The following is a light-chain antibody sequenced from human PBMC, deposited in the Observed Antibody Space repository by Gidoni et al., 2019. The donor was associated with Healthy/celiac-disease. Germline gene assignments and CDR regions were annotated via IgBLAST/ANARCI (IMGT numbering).Light chain of an antibody. Sequence: DIVMTQSTDSLAVSLGERATINCKSSQSVLYSSNNKYYLAWYQQTPGQPPKLLIYWASTRESGVPDRFSGSGSGTDFTLTISSLQAEDVAVYYCQQYYSTLPYTFGQGTKLEIK. CDR2: WAS. J-gene: IGKJ2*01. CDR1: QSVLYSSNNKYY. CDR3: QQYYSTLPYT. V-gene: IGKV4-1*01.